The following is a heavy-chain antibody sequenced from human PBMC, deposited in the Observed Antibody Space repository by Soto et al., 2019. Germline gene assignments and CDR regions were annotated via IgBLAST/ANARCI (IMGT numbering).Heavy chain of an antibody. CDR3: ARDYVNSPEWLDP. CDR2: ISAYNGNT. J-gene: IGHJ5*02. Sequence: GAPVQVSCKASGYTFSRYSISWVRQAPGQGLEWMGWISAYNGNTKYEQKFQGRVTMTTDTYMSTAYMELRSLRSDDTAVYYCARDYVNSPEWLDPWGQGTLVTVAS. D-gene: IGHD1-1*01. V-gene: IGHV1-18*04. CDR1: GYTFSRYS.